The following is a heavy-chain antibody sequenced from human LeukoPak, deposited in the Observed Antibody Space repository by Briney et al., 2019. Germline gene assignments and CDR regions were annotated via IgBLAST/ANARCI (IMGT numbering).Heavy chain of an antibody. Sequence: SETLSLTCTVSGYSISSGYYWGWIRQPPGKGLEWIGSIHHGGSIYYNPSLRSRVTISVDTSKNQFSLRLSSVTAADTAVYYCARECGGDCYSGFDYWGQGTLVTVSS. CDR1: GYSISSGYY. V-gene: IGHV4-38-2*02. J-gene: IGHJ4*02. CDR3: ARECGGDCYSGFDY. CDR2: IHHGGSI. D-gene: IGHD2-21*02.